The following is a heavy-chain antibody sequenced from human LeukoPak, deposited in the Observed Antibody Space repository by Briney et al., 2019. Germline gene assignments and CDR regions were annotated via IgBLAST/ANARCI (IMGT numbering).Heavy chain of an antibody. D-gene: IGHD1-14*01. CDR2: ISSDSGTR. J-gene: IGHJ5*02. CDR1: GLTFSTYS. Sequence: GSLRLSCGVSGLTFSTYSMNWVRQAPGKGLEWVSYISSDSGTRYYADSVKGRFTISRDNAKNSLYLQMNSLRAEDTAVYYCARAAQPGYDPWGQGTLVTVSS. V-gene: IGHV3-48*01. CDR3: ARAAQPGYDP.